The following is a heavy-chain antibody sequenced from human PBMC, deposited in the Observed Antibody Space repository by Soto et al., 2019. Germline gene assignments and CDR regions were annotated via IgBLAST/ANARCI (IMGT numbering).Heavy chain of an antibody. CDR2: TYYRSKWYN. V-gene: IGHV6-1*01. CDR1: GDSVSSNSAA. J-gene: IGHJ5*02. Sequence: SQTLSLTCAISGDSVSSNSAAWNWIRQSPSRGLEWLGRTYYRSKWYNDYAVSVKSRITINPDTSENQFSLQLNSVTPEDTAVYYCARALITPGIAAAGSFDPWGQGTLVTVSS. D-gene: IGHD6-13*01. CDR3: ARALITPGIAAAGSFDP.